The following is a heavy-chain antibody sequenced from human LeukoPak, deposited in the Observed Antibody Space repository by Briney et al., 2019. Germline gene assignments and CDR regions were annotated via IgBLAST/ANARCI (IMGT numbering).Heavy chain of an antibody. CDR3: GSLDSRQDTTSRWGPLDI. V-gene: IGHV3-21*01. Sequence: GGSLRLSCAASRFTFSDYSMNWVRQAPGKGLEGVSTISSSGSHIFYAASVKGRFIISRDNARNSLYLQMNSLRAEDTAVYYCGSLDSRQDTTSRWGPLDIWGQGTMVTVSS. CDR1: RFTFSDYS. D-gene: IGHD3-16*01. J-gene: IGHJ3*02. CDR2: ISSSGSHI.